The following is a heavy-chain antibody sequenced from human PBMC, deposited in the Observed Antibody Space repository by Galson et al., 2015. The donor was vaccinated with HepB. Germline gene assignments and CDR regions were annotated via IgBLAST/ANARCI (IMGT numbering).Heavy chain of an antibody. J-gene: IGHJ4*02. D-gene: IGHD3-9*01. CDR3: ASGRTIKFNYDILTGYQY. CDR1: GGSISSGDYY. CDR2: IYYSGST. V-gene: IGHV4-30-4*01. Sequence: LTCTVSGGSISSGDYYWRWIRQPPGKGLEWIGYIYYSGSTYYNPSLKSRVTISVDTSKNQFPLKLSSVTAADTAVYYCASGRTIKFNYDILTGYQYWGQGTLVTVSS.